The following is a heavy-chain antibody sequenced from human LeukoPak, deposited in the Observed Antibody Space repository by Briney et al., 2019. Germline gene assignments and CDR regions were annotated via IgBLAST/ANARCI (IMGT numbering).Heavy chain of an antibody. J-gene: IGHJ4*02. D-gene: IGHD5-18*01. CDR3: ARGRIQLWFLRYYFDY. V-gene: IGHV7-4-1*02. CDR1: GYTFTNYA. Sequence: ASVKVSCKASGYTFTNYAMNWVRQAPGQGLEWMGWINTNTGNPTYAQGFTGRFVFSLDTSVSTAYLQISSLKAEDTAVYYCARGRIQLWFLRYYFDYWGQGTLVTVSS. CDR2: INTNTGNP.